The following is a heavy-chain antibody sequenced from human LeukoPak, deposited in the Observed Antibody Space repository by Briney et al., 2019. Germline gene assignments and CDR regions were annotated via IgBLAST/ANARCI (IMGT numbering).Heavy chain of an antibody. J-gene: IGHJ4*02. Sequence: SETLSLTCAVYGGSFSGYYWSWIRQPPGKGLEWIGEINHSGSTNYNPSLKSRVTISVDTSKNQFSLKLGSVTAADTAVYYCARAPTGIDYWGQGTLVTVSS. V-gene: IGHV4-34*01. CDR2: INHSGST. CDR1: GGSFSGYY. CDR3: ARAPTGIDY.